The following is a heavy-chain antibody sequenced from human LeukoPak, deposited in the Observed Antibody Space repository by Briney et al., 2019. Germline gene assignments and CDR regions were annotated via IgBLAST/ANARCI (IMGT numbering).Heavy chain of an antibody. CDR3: ARVKVIGSLRGYYYDSSGYRPFDY. V-gene: IGHV4-30-2*01. CDR1: GGSISSGGYS. Sequence: SQTLSLTCAVSGGSISSGGYSWSWIRQPPGKGLEWIGEINHSGSTNYNPSLKSRVTISVDTSKNQFSLKLSSVTAADTAVYYCARVKVIGSLRGYYYDSSGYRPFDYWGQGTLVTVSS. CDR2: INHSGST. D-gene: IGHD3-22*01. J-gene: IGHJ4*02.